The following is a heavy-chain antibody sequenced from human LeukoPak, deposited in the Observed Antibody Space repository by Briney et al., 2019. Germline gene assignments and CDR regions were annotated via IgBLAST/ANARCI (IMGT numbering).Heavy chain of an antibody. J-gene: IGHJ5*02. D-gene: IGHD4-11*01. CDR3: ARGGYSNYKWFDP. CDR1: GGSISSYY. CDR2: IYYSGST. V-gene: IGHV4-59*01. Sequence: SETLSLTCTVSGGSISSYYWSWIRQPPGKGLEWIGYIYYSGSTNYNPSLKSRVTISVDTSKNQFSLKLSSVTAEDTAVYYCARGGYSNYKWFDPWGQGTLVTVSS.